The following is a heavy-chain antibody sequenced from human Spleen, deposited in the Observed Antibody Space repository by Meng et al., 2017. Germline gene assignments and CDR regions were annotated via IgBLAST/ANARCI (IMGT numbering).Heavy chain of an antibody. V-gene: IGHV4-61*02. CDR2: IYTSGST. CDR1: GGSISSGSYY. J-gene: IGHJ5*02. CDR3: ARDRWSRVGATGWFDP. D-gene: IGHD1-26*01. Sequence: TLSLTCTVSGGSISSGSYYWSWIRQPAGKGLEWIGRIYTSGSTNYNPSLKSRVTISVDTSKNQFSLKLSSVTAADTAVYYCARDRWSRVGATGWFDPWGQGTLVTVSS.